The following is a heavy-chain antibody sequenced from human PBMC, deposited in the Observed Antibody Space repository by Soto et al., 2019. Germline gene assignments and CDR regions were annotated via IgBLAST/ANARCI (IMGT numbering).Heavy chain of an antibody. D-gene: IGHD3-22*01. J-gene: IGHJ4*02. CDR2: FGGNFVTT. V-gene: IGHV3-23*01. Sequence: GGSLRLSCAASGFTFTYHAMHWVRQTPGEGLEWVSGFGGNFVTTLYADSVKGRFTISRDNSKNTLHLQMNSLRAEDTAIYYCARDDDSSGYYTVYFDYWGQGTLVTVSS. CDR3: ARDDDSSGYYTVYFDY. CDR1: GFTFTYHA.